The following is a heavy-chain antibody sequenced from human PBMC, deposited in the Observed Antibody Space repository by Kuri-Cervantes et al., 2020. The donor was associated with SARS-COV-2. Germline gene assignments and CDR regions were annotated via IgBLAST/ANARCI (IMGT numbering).Heavy chain of an antibody. D-gene: IGHD2-15*01. Sequence: SVKVSCKASVYTFTGYYMHWLRQAPGQGLEGMGWINPNSGGTNYAQKFQGRVTMTSDTSISTAYMELSRLRSDDTAVYYCVRDQDIVVLVSATPGRGAFDYWGQGTMVTVSS. CDR1: VYTFTGYY. CDR2: INPNSGGT. J-gene: IGHJ3*01. V-gene: IGHV1-2*02. CDR3: VRDQDIVVLVSATPGRGAFDY.